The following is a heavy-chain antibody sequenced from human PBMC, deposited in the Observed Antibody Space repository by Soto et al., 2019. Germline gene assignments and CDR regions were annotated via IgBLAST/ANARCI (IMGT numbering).Heavy chain of an antibody. V-gene: IGHV3-21*01. Sequence: EVQLVESGGGLVKPGGSLRLSCAASGFTFSSYSMNWVRQAPGKGLEWVSSISSSSSYIHYADSVKGRFTISRDNAKSSMYLQMNSLRAEDTAVYYCARDWGSSGWYRAPFDYWGQGSLVTVSS. CDR1: GFTFSSYS. D-gene: IGHD6-19*01. CDR3: ARDWGSSGWYRAPFDY. J-gene: IGHJ4*02. CDR2: ISSSSSYI.